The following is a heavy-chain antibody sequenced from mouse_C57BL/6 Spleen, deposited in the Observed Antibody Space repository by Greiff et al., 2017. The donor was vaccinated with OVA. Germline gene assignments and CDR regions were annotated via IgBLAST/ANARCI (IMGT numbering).Heavy chain of an antibody. J-gene: IGHJ4*01. Sequence: EVKLMESGGDLVKPGGCLKLSCAASGFTFSSYGMSWVRQTPDKRLAWVATISSGGSYTYYPDSVKGRFTISRDNAKNTLYLQMSSLKSEDTAMYYCARMDYAMDYWGQGTSVTVSS. CDR2: ISSGGSYT. CDR1: GFTFSSYG. V-gene: IGHV5-6*01. CDR3: ARMDYAMDY.